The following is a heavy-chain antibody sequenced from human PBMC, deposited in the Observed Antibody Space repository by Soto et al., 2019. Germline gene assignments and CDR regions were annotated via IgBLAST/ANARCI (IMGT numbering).Heavy chain of an antibody. D-gene: IGHD1-20*01. Sequence: GGSLRLSCEASGFTLMNYAMTWVRQAPGKGLEWVSLISANDVGTYYAESVKTRFTISTGQSRNTVYLQMDSLRADDTAIYYCAKAKNDYNWDNRPPFDYWGQGTLVTVS. CDR3: AKAKNDYNWDNRPPFDY. J-gene: IGHJ4*02. CDR2: ISANDVGT. CDR1: GFTLMNYA. V-gene: IGHV3-23*01.